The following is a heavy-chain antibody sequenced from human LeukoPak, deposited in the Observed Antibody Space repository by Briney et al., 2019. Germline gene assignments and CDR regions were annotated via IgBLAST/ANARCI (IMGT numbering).Heavy chain of an antibody. J-gene: IGHJ4*02. V-gene: IGHV1-69*05. Sequence: ASVKVSCKASGGTFSSYAISWVRQAPGQGLEWMGGIIPIFGTANYAQKFQGRVTITTDESMSTAYMELSSLRSEDTAVYYCARGHRGGGIAAVGTDYWGQGTLVTVSS. CDR3: ARGHRGGGIAAVGTDY. D-gene: IGHD6-13*01. CDR1: GGTFSSYA. CDR2: IIPIFGTA.